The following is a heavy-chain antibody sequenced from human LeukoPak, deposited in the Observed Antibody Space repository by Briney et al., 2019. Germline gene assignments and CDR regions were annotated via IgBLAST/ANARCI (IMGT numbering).Heavy chain of an antibody. CDR2: ISAYNGYT. Sequence: GASVKVSCKASGYTFTSYGISWVRQAPGQGLAWMGWISAYNGYTKYAEKLQGRVTMTTDTSTSTAYMELRSLRSDDTAVYYCARAKYDSSGYYWFDPWGQGTLVTVSS. J-gene: IGHJ5*02. D-gene: IGHD3-22*01. CDR1: GYTFTSYG. V-gene: IGHV1-18*01. CDR3: ARAKYDSSGYYWFDP.